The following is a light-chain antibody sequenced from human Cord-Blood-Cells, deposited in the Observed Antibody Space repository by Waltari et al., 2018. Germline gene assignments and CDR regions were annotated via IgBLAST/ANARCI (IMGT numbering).Light chain of an antibody. CDR3: AAWDDSLSGPV. V-gene: IGLV1-47*01. CDR2: RNN. J-gene: IGLJ3*02. Sequence: QSVLTQPPSASGTPGQRVTISCSGSSSHTGSNYVYWYQQLPGTAPKLLIYRNNQRPSGVPDRFSGSKSGTSASLAISGLRSKDEADYYCAAWDDSLSGPVFGGGTKLTVL. CDR1: SSHTGSNY.